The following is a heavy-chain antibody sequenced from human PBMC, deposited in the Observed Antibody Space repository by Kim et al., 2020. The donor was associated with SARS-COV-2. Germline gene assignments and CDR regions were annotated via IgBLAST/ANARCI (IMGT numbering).Heavy chain of an antibody. CDR2: IKIKADGGTT. V-gene: IGHV3-15*01. J-gene: IGHJ4*02. CDR3: AAYGGHDY. Sequence: GGSLRLSCVASGFTFTDAWMNWVRQAPGKGLEWVARIKIKADGGTTDYAAPVKDRFTISRDDSTNTVSLHMNSRKTEDTAVYYCAAYGGHDYWGQGTLVTVS. CDR1: GFTFTDAW. D-gene: IGHD4-17*01.